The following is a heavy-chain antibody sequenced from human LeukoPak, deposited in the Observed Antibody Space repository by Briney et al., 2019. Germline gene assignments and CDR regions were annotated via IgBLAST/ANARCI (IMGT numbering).Heavy chain of an antibody. CDR3: ARNSERASSGWYMAWIQED. CDR1: GYTFTSYA. V-gene: IGHV1-18*01. J-gene: IGHJ4*02. Sequence: ASVKVSCKASGYTFTSYAISWVRQAPGQGLEWMGWISAYNGNTNYAQKLQGRVTMTTDTSTSTAYMELRSLRSDDTAAYYCARNSERASSGWYMAWIQEDWGQGTLVTVSS. CDR2: ISAYNGNT. D-gene: IGHD6-19*01.